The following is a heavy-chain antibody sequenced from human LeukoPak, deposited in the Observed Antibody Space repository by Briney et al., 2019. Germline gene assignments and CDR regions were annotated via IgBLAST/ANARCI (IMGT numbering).Heavy chain of an antibody. J-gene: IGHJ4*02. D-gene: IGHD3-10*01. V-gene: IGHV3-48*01. CDR3: ARDSSLWFGKRFDY. CDR1: GFTFSSYS. Sequence: PGGSLRLSCAASGFTFSSYSMNWVRQAPGKGLEWVSYISSSSSTIYYADSVKGRFTISRDNAKNSLYLQMNRLRAEDTAVYYCARDSSLWFGKRFDYWGQGTLVTVSS. CDR2: ISSSSSTI.